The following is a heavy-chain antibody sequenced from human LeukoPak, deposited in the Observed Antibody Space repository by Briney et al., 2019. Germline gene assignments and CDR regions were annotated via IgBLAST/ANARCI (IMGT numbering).Heavy chain of an antibody. J-gene: IGHJ4*02. CDR2: LGISGGYA. Sequence: GGSLRLSCVASGFTLSSYAVSWVRQAPGKGLQWVSSLGISGGYAWYADSVKGRFTISRDNSKNTLYLQMNSLRAEDTAVYYCARGTRIAVAYFDYWGQGTLVTVSS. V-gene: IGHV3-23*01. CDR3: ARGTRIAVAYFDY. CDR1: GFTLSSYA. D-gene: IGHD6-19*01.